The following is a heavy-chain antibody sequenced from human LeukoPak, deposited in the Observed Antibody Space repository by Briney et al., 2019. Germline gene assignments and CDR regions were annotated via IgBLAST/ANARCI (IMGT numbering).Heavy chain of an antibody. J-gene: IGHJ4*02. V-gene: IGHV3-9*01. CDR1: GFTFDDYA. CDR2: ISWNSGSI. D-gene: IGHD6-6*01. CDR3: ARASYSSSHDY. Sequence: GGSLGLSCAASGFTFDDYAMHWVRQAPGKGLEWVSGISWNSGSIGYADSVKGRFTISRDNAKNSLYLQMNSLRAEDTALYYCARASYSSSHDYWGQGTLVTVSS.